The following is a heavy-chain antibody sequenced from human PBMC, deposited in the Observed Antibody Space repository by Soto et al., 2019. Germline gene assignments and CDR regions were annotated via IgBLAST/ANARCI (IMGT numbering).Heavy chain of an antibody. V-gene: IGHV3-15*07. D-gene: IGHD6-25*01. CDR3: TTDSGSGSWFSNC. CDR2: IKGKSDGGTT. CDR1: GFTFTNAW. Sequence: GGSLRLSCEASGFTFTNAWMNWVRRAPGKGLEWVGRIKGKSDGGTTDSAAPVKGRFTISRDDSKNTLHLQMSSLKTEDTAVYYCTTDSGSGSWFSNCCGQGALVTVSS. J-gene: IGHJ4*02.